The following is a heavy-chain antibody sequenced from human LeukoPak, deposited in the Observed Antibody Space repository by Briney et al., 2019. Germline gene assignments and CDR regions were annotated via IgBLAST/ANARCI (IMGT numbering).Heavy chain of an antibody. Sequence: PSETLSLTCTVSGGSISSYYWSWIRLPPGKGLEWIGYIYYSGSTNYNPPLKSRVTISVDTSKNQFSLKLSSVTAADTAVYYCARPAHYGSASYPYYFDYWGQGTLVTVSS. CDR1: GGSISSYY. J-gene: IGHJ4*02. D-gene: IGHD3-10*01. V-gene: IGHV4-59*01. CDR3: ARPAHYGSASYPYYFDY. CDR2: IYYSGST.